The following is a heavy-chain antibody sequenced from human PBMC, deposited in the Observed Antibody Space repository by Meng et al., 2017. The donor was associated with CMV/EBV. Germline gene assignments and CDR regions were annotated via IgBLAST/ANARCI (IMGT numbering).Heavy chain of an antibody. V-gene: IGHV4-59*01. CDR3: ERCYDDFWSGYYYAGGMDV. Sequence: SETLSLTCTVSGGSISSYYCSWIRQPPGKGLEWIGYIYDSGSTNYNPSLKSRVTISVDTSKNQFSQKLSSVTAADTAVYYCERCYDDFWSGYYYAGGMDVWGQGTTVTVSS. CDR1: GGSISSYY. J-gene: IGHJ6*02. CDR2: IYDSGST. D-gene: IGHD3-3*01.